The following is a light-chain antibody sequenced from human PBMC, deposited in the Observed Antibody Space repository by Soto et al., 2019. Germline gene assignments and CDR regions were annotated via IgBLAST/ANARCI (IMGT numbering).Light chain of an antibody. CDR3: QHIDTFRLT. Sequence: EIVLMQSPGTLSLSPGERATLSCRASQTLRRTYIAWYQQKPGQAPRVLIYGASTLESGVPSRFSGSGSGTEFTLTVTSLQPEDFATYYCQHIDTFRLTFGGGTKVELK. CDR2: GAS. V-gene: IGKV3-20*02. J-gene: IGKJ4*01. CDR1: QTLRRTY.